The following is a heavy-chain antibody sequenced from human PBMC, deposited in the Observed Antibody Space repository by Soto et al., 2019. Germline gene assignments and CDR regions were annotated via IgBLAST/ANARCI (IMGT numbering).Heavy chain of an antibody. V-gene: IGHV3-23*01. Sequence: PGGSLRLSCTASGFTFSSYVMSWVRQAPGKGLEWVSAISGSGGSTYYADSVKGRFTISRDNSKNTLYLQMNSLRAEDTAVYYCAKVEDYDILTGPDYWGQGTLVTVSS. J-gene: IGHJ4*02. D-gene: IGHD3-9*01. CDR1: GFTFSSYV. CDR2: ISGSGGST. CDR3: AKVEDYDILTGPDY.